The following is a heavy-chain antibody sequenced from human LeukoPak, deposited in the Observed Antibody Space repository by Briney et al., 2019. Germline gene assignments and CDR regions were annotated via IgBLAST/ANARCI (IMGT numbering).Heavy chain of an antibody. Sequence: GGSLRLSCAVSGITLSNYGMSWVRQAPGKGLEWVAGISDSGGRTNYADSVKGRFTISRDNPKNTLILQMNSLRPEDTAVYFCAKRGVVIRVILVGFHKEAYYFDSWGQGALVTVSS. D-gene: IGHD3-22*01. CDR2: ISDSGGRT. V-gene: IGHV3-23*01. J-gene: IGHJ4*02. CDR1: GITLSNYG. CDR3: AKRGVVIRVILVGFHKEAYYFDS.